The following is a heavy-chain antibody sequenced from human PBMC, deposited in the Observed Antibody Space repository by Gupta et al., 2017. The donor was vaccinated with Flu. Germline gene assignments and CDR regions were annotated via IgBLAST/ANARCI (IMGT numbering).Heavy chain of an antibody. CDR2: TTPDRGGT. J-gene: IGHJ6*02. Sequence: QVHLVQSGAELKKSGASVKISCNTSGFSFTGYYVPWVRQAPGHGLDWMGWTTPDRGGTKNAPKFQDRVSLTRDTSIGSVYMELNGLRSDDTAVYYCARPGPFCSGESCYSTALDDGMDVWGQGTTVTVSS. V-gene: IGHV1-2*02. CDR3: ARPGPFCSGESCYSTALDDGMDV. D-gene: IGHD2-15*01. CDR1: GFSFTGYY.